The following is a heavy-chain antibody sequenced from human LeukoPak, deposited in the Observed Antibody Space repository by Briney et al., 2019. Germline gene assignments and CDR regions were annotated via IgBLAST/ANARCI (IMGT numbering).Heavy chain of an antibody. J-gene: IGHJ4*02. V-gene: IGHV1-69*13. CDR1: GGTFSSYA. Sequence: SVKVSCKASGGTFSSYAISRVRQAPGQGLEWMGGIIPIFGTANYAQKFQGRVTITADESTSTAYMELSSLRSEDTAVYYCARDDYYDSSGYYTLDYWGQGTLVTVSS. CDR3: ARDDYYDSSGYYTLDY. CDR2: IIPIFGTA. D-gene: IGHD3-22*01.